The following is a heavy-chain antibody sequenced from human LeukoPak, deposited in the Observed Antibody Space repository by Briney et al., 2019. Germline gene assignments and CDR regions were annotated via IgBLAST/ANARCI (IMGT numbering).Heavy chain of an antibody. J-gene: IGHJ4*02. D-gene: IGHD3/OR15-3a*01. CDR1: GFTFSNYA. CDR2: ISGSGGST. CDR3: AKDVRWAGYSGGYFDN. V-gene: IGHV3-23*01. Sequence: PGGSLRLSCAASGFTFSNYAMSWVRQAPGKGLEWVSAISGSGGSTYYADSVKGRFTISRDNSKNTLYPQMNSLRAEDTAVYYCAKDVRWAGYSGGYFDNWGQGTLVAVSS.